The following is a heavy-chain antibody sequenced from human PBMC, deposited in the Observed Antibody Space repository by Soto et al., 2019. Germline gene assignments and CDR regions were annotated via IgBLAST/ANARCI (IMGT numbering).Heavy chain of an antibody. D-gene: IGHD3-9*01. J-gene: IGHJ4*02. V-gene: IGHV3-30-3*01. CDR3: ARTFDTITYYFDY. CDR2: ISFDGNSL. Sequence: PXESLSLSCAASHFIVRSYAMHWIRQSPGKGLEWVAVISFDGNSLHYADRFTISRDNSKNTLYLQMNNLRPEDTAVYYCARTFDTITYYFDYWGQGTVVTVSS. CDR1: HFIVRSYA.